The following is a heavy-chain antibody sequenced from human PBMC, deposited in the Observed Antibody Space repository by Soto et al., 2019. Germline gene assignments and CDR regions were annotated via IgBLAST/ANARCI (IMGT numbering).Heavy chain of an antibody. D-gene: IGHD1-26*01. CDR1: GGSFSGYY. Sequence: SETLSLTCAVYGGSFSGYYWSWIRQPPGKGLEWIGEINHSGSTNYNPSLKSRVTISVDTSKNQFSLKLSSVTAADTAVYYCARRYGSAIDYWGQGTLVIVSS. CDR2: INHSGST. J-gene: IGHJ4*02. CDR3: ARRYGSAIDY. V-gene: IGHV4-34*01.